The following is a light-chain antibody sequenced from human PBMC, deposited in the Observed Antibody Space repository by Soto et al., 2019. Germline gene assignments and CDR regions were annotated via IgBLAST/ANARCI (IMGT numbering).Light chain of an antibody. CDR3: HQSYSLTEA. J-gene: IGKJ3*01. Sequence: DIQMPQSQSSLSASVVYIFTITFRASQGIRNDLGWYQQKPGKAPKRLIYAASSLQSGVPSRFTGSGSGTDFTLNISSLHTEDFAPYYCHQSYSLTEAVGPGT. CDR1: QGIRND. V-gene: IGKV1-39*01. CDR2: AAS.